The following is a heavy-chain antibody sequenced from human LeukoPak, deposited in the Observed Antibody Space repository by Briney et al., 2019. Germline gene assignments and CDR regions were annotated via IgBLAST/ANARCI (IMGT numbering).Heavy chain of an antibody. V-gene: IGHV1-24*01. J-gene: IGHJ6*02. CDR1: GYTLTELS. D-gene: IGHD2-15*01. Sequence: ASVKVSCKVSGYTLTELSMHWVRQAPGKGLEWMGGFDPEDGETIYAQKFQGGVTMTEDTSTDTAYMELSSLRSEDTAVYYCATGVAGRYGMDVWGQGTTVTVSS. CDR2: FDPEDGET. CDR3: ATGVAGRYGMDV.